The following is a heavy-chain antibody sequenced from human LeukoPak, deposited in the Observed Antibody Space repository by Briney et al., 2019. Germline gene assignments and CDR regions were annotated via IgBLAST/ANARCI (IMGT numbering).Heavy chain of an antibody. CDR2: INHSGST. V-gene: IGHV4-34*01. Sequence: SETLSLTCAVYGGSFSGYYWSWIRQPQGKGLEWIGEINHSGSTNYNPSLKIRVTISVDTSKNQFSLMLSSVTAANTAVYYCARVNYYDSSGYPRHDWVDYWGQGTLGTVSS. J-gene: IGHJ4*02. CDR1: GGSFSGYY. CDR3: ARVNYYDSSGYPRHDWVDY. D-gene: IGHD3-22*01.